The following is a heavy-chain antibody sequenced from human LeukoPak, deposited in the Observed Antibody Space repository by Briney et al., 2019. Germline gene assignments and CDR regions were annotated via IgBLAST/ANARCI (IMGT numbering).Heavy chain of an antibody. J-gene: IGHJ5*02. CDR2: MNPNSGIT. CDR3: ARVQASTRQQRPLRQWLVRYNWFDP. D-gene: IGHD6-19*01. V-gene: IGHV1-8*01. Sequence: ASVKVSCKASGYTFTSYDINWVRKATGQGLEGMGWMNPNSGITGYAQNFQGRVTMTRNTSISTAYMELSSLRSEDTAVYYCARVQASTRQQRPLRQWLVRYNWFDPWGQGTLVTVSS. CDR1: GYTFTSYD.